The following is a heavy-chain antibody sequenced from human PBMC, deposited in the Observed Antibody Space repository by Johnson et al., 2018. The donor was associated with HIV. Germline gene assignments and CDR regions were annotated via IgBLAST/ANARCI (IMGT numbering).Heavy chain of an antibody. D-gene: IGHD2-15*01. J-gene: IGHJ3*02. Sequence: VQLVESGGGVVQPGGSLRLSCAASGFTFSNYGMHWVRQAPGKGLEWVAFIRYDESNKYYADSVKGRLTISRDNPKNTLYLQMNSLRAEDTAVYYCAKDAYCSGGRCYGFGAFDIWGQGTLVTVSS. V-gene: IGHV3-30*02. CDR3: AKDAYCSGGRCYGFGAFDI. CDR1: GFTFSNYG. CDR2: IRYDESNK.